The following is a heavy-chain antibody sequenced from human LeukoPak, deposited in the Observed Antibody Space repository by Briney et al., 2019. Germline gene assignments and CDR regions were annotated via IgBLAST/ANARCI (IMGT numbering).Heavy chain of an antibody. J-gene: IGHJ5*02. CDR1: GFTFSSYA. V-gene: IGHV3-23*01. Sequence: GGSLRLSCAASGFTFSSYAMSWVRQAPGKGLEWVSAISGSGGSAYYADSVKGRFTISRDNSKNTLYLQMNSLRAEDTAVYYRAKGSITMIVENWFDPWGQGTLVTVSS. D-gene: IGHD3-22*01. CDR3: AKGSITMIVENWFDP. CDR2: ISGSGGSA.